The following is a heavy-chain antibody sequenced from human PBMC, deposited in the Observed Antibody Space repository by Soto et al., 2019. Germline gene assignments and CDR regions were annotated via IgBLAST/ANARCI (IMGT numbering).Heavy chain of an antibody. V-gene: IGHV4-39*01. CDR1: GGSISSSTYY. J-gene: IGHJ4*02. CDR2: IFYSGST. CDR3: ASPMYSGSYSDY. D-gene: IGHD1-26*01. Sequence: PSETLSLTCSVSGGSISSSTYYWGWIRQPPGKGLEWIGSIFYSGSTYYNPSLKSRVTISVDTSKNQFSLKLNSVTAADTAVYYCASPMYSGSYSDYWGQGTLVTVSS.